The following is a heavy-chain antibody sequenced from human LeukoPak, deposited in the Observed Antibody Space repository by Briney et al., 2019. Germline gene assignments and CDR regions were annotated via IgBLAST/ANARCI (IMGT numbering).Heavy chain of an antibody. J-gene: IGHJ5*02. CDR2: MYHTGSS. Sequence: PSETLSLTCTVSGGSVDTIDYYWSWIRQPPGKGLEWIGYMYHTGSSIYSPSLKSRLTISVDTSKNQFTLNLSSMTAADTAVYYCARDLSGYSYGLPDPWGQGTLVTVSS. CDR1: GGSVDTIDYY. D-gene: IGHD5-18*01. V-gene: IGHV4-61*08. CDR3: ARDLSGYSYGLPDP.